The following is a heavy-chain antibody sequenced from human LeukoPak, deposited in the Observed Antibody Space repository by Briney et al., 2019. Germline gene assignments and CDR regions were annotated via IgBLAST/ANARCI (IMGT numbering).Heavy chain of an antibody. J-gene: IGHJ3*02. D-gene: IGHD2-21*02. CDR1: GYTFTANY. CDR3: ASDIVVVTAPHLSASGAFDI. V-gene: IGHV1-2*02. Sequence: GASVKVSCKASGYTFTANYMHWVRQAPGQGLEWMGWINPNSGDTKIAHKFQGRVTMTRDTSISTAYMELSRLTSDDTAVYYCASDIVVVTAPHLSASGAFDIWGQGTIVTVSS. CDR2: INPNSGDT.